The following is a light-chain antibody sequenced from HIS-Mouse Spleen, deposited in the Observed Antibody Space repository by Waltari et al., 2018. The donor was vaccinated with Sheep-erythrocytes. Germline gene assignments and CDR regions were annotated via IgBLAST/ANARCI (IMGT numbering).Light chain of an antibody. CDR3: CSYAGSYSVV. CDR2: DVS. V-gene: IGLV2-11*01. CDR1: SSDVGGYNY. J-gene: IGLJ2*01. Sequence: QSALTQPRSVSGSPGQSVTISCTGTSSDVGGYNYVSWYQQHPGKAPKLMIYDVSTRPSGVPARFSGSKSGNTASLTISGLQAEDEADYYCCSYAGSYSVVFGGGTKLTVL.